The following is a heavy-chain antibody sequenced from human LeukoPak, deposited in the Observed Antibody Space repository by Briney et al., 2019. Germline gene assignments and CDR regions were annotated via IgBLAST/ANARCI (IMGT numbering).Heavy chain of an antibody. CDR2: IYSGGST. D-gene: IGHD3-3*01. J-gene: IGHJ3*02. V-gene: IGHV3-53*01. Sequence: GGSLRLSCAASGFTVSSNYMSWVRQAPGKGLEWVSVIYSGGSTYYADSVKGRFTISRDNAKNSLYLQMNSLRAEDTAVYYCASFEGVDSRYGAFDIWGQGTMVTVSS. CDR1: GFTVSSNY. CDR3: ASFEGVDSRYGAFDI.